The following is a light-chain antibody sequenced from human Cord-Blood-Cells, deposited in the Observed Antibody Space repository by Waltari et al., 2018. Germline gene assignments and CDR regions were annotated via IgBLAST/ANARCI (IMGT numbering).Light chain of an antibody. Sequence: GDRVTITCQASQDISNYLNRYQQKPGKATKLLFYDASNLETGVPSRFSGSGSGTDFTFTISSRQPEVIATYYFQQYDNLPYTFGQVTKLEIK. CDR1: QDISNY. V-gene: IGKV1-33*01. J-gene: IGKJ2*01. CDR2: DAS. CDR3: QQYDNLPYT.